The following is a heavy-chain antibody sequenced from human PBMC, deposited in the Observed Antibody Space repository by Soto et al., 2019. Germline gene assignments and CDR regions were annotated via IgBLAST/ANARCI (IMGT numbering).Heavy chain of an antibody. D-gene: IGHD3-3*01. CDR1: GGSFSGYY. Sequence: SETLSLTCAVYGGSFSGYYWSWIRQPPGKGLEWIGEINHSGSTNYNPSLKSRVTISVDTSKNQFSLKLSSVTAADTAVYYCARGTIFGVVRYYFDYWAQGTLVTVSS. CDR2: INHSGST. J-gene: IGHJ4*02. CDR3: ARGTIFGVVRYYFDY. V-gene: IGHV4-34*01.